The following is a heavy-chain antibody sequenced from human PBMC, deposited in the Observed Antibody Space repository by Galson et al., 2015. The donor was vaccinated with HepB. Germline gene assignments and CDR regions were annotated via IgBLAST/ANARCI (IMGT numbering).Heavy chain of an antibody. CDR2: ISYDGSNK. CDR3: AKEGGLRFLEWLNYFDY. V-gene: IGHV3-30*18. J-gene: IGHJ4*02. Sequence: SLRLSCAASGFTFSSYGMHWVRQAPGKGLEWVAVISYDGSNKYYADSVKGRFTISRDNSKNTLYLQMNSLRAEDTAVYYCAKEGGLRFLEWLNYFDYWGQGTLVTVSS. CDR1: GFTFSSYG. D-gene: IGHD3-3*01.